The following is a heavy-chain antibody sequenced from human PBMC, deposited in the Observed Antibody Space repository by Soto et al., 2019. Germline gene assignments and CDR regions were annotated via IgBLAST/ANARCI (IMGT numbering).Heavy chain of an antibody. D-gene: IGHD2-21*02. V-gene: IGHV2-5*02. CDR3: VHSQCGGDCLQSYSSHYDYGMDV. CDR2: IYWDDDK. Sequence: QITLKESGPTLVKPTQTLTLTCTFSGFSLNTGGVGVGWIRQPPGKALEWLALIYWDDDKRYSPSLKSRLTITKDTSKNQVVLTMTNMDPVDTATYYCVHSQCGGDCLQSYSSHYDYGMDVWGQGTTVTVSS. J-gene: IGHJ6*02. CDR1: GFSLNTGGVG.